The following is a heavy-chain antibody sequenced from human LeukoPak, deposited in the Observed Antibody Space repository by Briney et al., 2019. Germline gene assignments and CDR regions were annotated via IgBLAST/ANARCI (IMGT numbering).Heavy chain of an antibody. J-gene: IGHJ4*02. CDR2: ISGSGGRT. Sequence: GGSLRLSCAISGFTFSSYEMSWVRQAPGKGLEWVSAISGSGGRTYYADSVKGRFTISRDNSKNTLYLQMNSLRAEDTAIYYCAKEKGVVVAPVDYWGQGTLVTVSS. V-gene: IGHV3-23*01. CDR1: GFTFSSYE. CDR3: AKEKGVVVAPVDY. D-gene: IGHD2-15*01.